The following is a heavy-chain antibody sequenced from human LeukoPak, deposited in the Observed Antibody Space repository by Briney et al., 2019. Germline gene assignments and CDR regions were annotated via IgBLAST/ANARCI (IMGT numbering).Heavy chain of an antibody. Sequence: PGRSLRLSCAASGFTFSSYGMHWVRQAPGKGLEWVAFIRYDGSNKYYADSVKGRFTISRDNSKNTLYLQMNSLRAEDTAVYYCAKDHYDFWSATTSYYFDYWGQGTLVTVSS. D-gene: IGHD3-3*01. CDR1: GFTFSSYG. CDR3: AKDHYDFWSATTSYYFDY. J-gene: IGHJ4*02. V-gene: IGHV3-30*02. CDR2: IRYDGSNK.